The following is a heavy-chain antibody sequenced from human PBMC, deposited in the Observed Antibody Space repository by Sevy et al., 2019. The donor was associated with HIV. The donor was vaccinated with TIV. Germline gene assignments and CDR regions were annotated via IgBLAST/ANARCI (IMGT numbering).Heavy chain of an antibody. CDR1: GFTFSSYA. CDR3: ARGTSGSYYNADY. V-gene: IGHV3-30-3*01. CDR2: ISYDGSNK. D-gene: IGHD3-10*01. J-gene: IGHJ4*02. Sequence: GGSLRLSCAASGFTFSSYAMHWVRQAPGKGLEWVAVISYDGSNKYYADSVKGRFTISRDNSKNTLCLQMNSLRVEDTAVDYCARGTSGSYYNADYWGKGTLVTVSS.